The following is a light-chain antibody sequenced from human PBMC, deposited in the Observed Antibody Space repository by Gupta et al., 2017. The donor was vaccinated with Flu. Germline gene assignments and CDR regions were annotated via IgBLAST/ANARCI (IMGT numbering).Light chain of an antibody. CDR1: NIGRKS. J-gene: IGLJ3*02. CDR2: DDS. V-gene: IGLV3-21*02. CDR3: QVWDSSSVHWV. Sequence: GRYNIGRKSVHWYQQQPGKAPVLVVYDDSGRPSGIPERLSGSNSETTATLCISRVGAGDEADYYCQVWDSSSVHWVFGGGTKLTVL.